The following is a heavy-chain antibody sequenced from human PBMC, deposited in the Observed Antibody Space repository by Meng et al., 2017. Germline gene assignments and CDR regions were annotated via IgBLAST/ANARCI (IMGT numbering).Heavy chain of an antibody. V-gene: IGHV4-31*03. Sequence: VPLPESGPGMVEPSQTLYLTCTVSGGSISSGGYYWSWSRQHPGKGVEWIGYIYYSGSTYYNQSLKSRVTISVETSKNQFSLKLSSVTAADTAVYYCASKGGLSTYNWFDPWGQGTLVTVSS. CDR1: GGSISSGGYY. CDR2: IYYSGST. J-gene: IGHJ5*02. CDR3: ASKGGLSTYNWFDP. D-gene: IGHD5-12*01.